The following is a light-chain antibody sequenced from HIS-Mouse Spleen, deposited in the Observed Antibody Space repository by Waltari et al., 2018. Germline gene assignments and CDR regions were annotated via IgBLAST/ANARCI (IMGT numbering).Light chain of an antibody. Sequence: QSALTQPASVSGSPGQSITISCTGTSSDVGSYNLVPWYQQHAGKAPKLMIYEGSKRPSGVSNRFSGSKSGNTASLTISGLQAEDEADYYCCSYAGSSTLVFGGGTKLTVL. CDR2: EGS. CDR1: SSDVGSYNL. V-gene: IGLV2-23*01. J-gene: IGLJ2*01. CDR3: CSYAGSSTLV.